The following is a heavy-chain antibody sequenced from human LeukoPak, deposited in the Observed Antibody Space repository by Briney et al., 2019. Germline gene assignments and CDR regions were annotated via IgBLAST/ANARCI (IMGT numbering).Heavy chain of an antibody. J-gene: IGHJ6*02. CDR3: AGDRGYCSSTSCHVYYYYYGMDV. Sequence: GGSLRLSCAASGFTVSSNYMSWVRQAPGKGLEWVSVTYSGGSTYYADSVKGRFTISRDNSKNTLYLQMNSLRAEDTAVYYCAGDRGYCSSTSCHVYYYYYGMDVWGQGTTVTVSS. CDR2: TYSGGST. D-gene: IGHD2-2*01. V-gene: IGHV3-53*01. CDR1: GFTVSSNY.